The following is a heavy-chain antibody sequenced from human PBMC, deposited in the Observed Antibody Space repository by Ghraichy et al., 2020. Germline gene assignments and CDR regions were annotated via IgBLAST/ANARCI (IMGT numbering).Heavy chain of an antibody. CDR2: ITGSSSNK. V-gene: IGHV3-48*02. CDR1: GFNFNIYS. Sequence: GGSLRLSCAASGFNFNIYSMNWVRQAPGKGLEWVSYITGSSSNKHYADSVKGRFTISRDNAKNSLYLQMNSLRDEDTAMYYCATSVEWLLGSWGQGTLVTVSS. CDR3: ATSVEWLLGS. D-gene: IGHD5-24*01. J-gene: IGHJ5*02.